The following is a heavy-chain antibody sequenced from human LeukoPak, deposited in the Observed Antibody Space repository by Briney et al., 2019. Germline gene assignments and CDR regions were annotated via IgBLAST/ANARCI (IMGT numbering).Heavy chain of an antibody. Sequence: SDTLSLTCSVSGGSISSSGYSWGWIRQPPGKGLEWIGIISYRGSTYYNPSLKSRVTISVDTSKNQFSLKVDSVTAADTAVYFCARHGRDRASRNQGDAFDIWGQGTRVIVSS. CDR3: ARHGRDRASRNQGDAFDI. CDR2: ISYRGST. J-gene: IGHJ3*02. CDR1: GGSISSSGYS. V-gene: IGHV4-39*01.